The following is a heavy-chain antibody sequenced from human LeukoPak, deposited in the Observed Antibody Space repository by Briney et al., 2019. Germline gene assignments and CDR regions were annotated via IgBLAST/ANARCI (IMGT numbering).Heavy chain of an antibody. J-gene: IGHJ5*02. Sequence: GGSLRLSCAASRSTFSSYAMSWVRQAPGKGLEWVSAISGGGAGTYYADSVKGRFTISRDNSKNTLYLQMYSLRAEDTAVYYCARLPAAINGYFDPWGQGTLVTVSS. CDR2: ISGGGAGT. D-gene: IGHD2-2*01. CDR3: ARLPAAINGYFDP. CDR1: RSTFSSYA. V-gene: IGHV3-23*01.